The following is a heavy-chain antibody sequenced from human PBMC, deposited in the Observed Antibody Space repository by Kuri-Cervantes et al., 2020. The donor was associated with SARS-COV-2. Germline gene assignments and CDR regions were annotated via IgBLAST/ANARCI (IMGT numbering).Heavy chain of an antibody. CDR3: ATSGTSTDHYFDY. J-gene: IGHJ4*02. V-gene: IGHV1-2*04. CDR2: INPNSSGT. D-gene: IGHD2-2*01. CDR1: GYTFTYYY. Sequence: ASEKVSCKASGYTFTYYYMHWVRQAPGKGLEWMGWINPNSSGTNYAQKFQGWVTMTRDTSISTAYLELIRVRSDDTAVYYCATSGTSTDHYFDYWGQGTLVTVSS.